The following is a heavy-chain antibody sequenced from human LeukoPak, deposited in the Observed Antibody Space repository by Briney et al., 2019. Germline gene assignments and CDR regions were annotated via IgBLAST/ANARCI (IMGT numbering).Heavy chain of an antibody. CDR3: ASDTYDSSGYYHDY. CDR1: GGSISSYY. D-gene: IGHD3-22*01. J-gene: IGHJ4*02. Sequence: SETLSLTCIVSGGSISSYYWSWIRQPPGKGLEWIGYIYYSGSTNYNPSLKSRVTISVDTSKNQFSLKLSSVTAADTAVYYCASDTYDSSGYYHDYWGQGTLVTVSS. CDR2: IYYSGST. V-gene: IGHV4-59*01.